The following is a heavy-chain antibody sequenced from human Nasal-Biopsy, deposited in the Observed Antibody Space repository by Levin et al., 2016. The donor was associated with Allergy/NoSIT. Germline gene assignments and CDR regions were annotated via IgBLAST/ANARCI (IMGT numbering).Heavy chain of an antibody. J-gene: IGHJ5*02. CDR3: ARDEAAAGRGNWFDP. D-gene: IGHD6-13*01. Sequence: SETLPLTCTVSGGSIRSDGFYWSWIRRLPGKGLEWIGYIYYSGSTYYNPYLKSRITISLDMSKNQFSLRLTSVTAADTAVYYCARDEAAAGRGNWFDPWGQGMLVTVSS. CDR1: GGSIRSDGFY. V-gene: IGHV4-31*03. CDR2: IYYSGST.